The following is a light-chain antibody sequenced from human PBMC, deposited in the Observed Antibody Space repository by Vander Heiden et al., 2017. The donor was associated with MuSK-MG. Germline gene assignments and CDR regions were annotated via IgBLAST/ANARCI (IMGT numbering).Light chain of an antibody. CDR2: DVS. CDR3: CSYAGSYTLV. V-gene: IGLV2-11*01. J-gene: IGLJ2*01. Sequence: QSVLTQPRSVSGSPGQSVTISCTGPSSNGGGYNYVYGYKQNPGKAPKLMMSDVSKRPSGVPDRFSGSKSGNTASLTISGLQAEDEADDYCCSYAGSYTLVFGGGTKLTVL. CDR1: SSNGGGYNY.